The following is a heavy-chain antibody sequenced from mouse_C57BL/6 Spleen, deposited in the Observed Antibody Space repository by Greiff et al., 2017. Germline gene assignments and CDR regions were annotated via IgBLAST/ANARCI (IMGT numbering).Heavy chain of an antibody. CDR1: GYTFTSYW. Sequence: VQLQQSGTVLARPGASVTMSCKTSGYTFTSYWMHWVKQRPGQGLEWIGAIYPGNSDTSYNQKFKGKAKLTAVTSASTAYMELSSLTNEDSAVYYCTIYYDYDEAMDYWGQGTSVTVSS. CDR3: TIYYDYDEAMDY. D-gene: IGHD2-4*01. V-gene: IGHV1-5*01. J-gene: IGHJ4*01. CDR2: IYPGNSDT.